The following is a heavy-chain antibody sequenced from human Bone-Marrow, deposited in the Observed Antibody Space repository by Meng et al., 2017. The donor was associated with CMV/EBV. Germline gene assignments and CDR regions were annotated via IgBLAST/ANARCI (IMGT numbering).Heavy chain of an antibody. J-gene: IGHJ6*02. D-gene: IGHD3-22*01. CDR1: GFSLITYGMR. CDR3: ARILDRRGYLDD. CDR2: IDWDDDI. Sequence: SGPMLVTPTPTLSLSCTFSGFSLITYGMRVGWIRQPPGKALEWLARIDWDDDIFYNTSLKTRLTISKDTSKNQVVLTMTNMDPVDTATYYCARILDRRGYLDDWGQRTTVTVSS. V-gene: IGHV2-70D*14.